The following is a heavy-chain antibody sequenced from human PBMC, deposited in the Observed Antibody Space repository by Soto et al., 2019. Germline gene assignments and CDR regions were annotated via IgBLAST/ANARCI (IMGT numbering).Heavy chain of an antibody. J-gene: IGHJ5*02. CDR3: AKNQGVELVPLATVDWFDP. Sequence: GGSLRLSCAASGFIFENFGMSWVRQAPGKGLQWISSISGSGFNKYYADSVKGRFTISRDNSKSTVYLELNNLSAEDTAVYYCAKNQGVELVPLATVDWFDPWGQGSVVTVSS. V-gene: IGHV3-23*01. CDR1: GFIFENFG. D-gene: IGHD1-26*01. CDR2: ISGSGFNK.